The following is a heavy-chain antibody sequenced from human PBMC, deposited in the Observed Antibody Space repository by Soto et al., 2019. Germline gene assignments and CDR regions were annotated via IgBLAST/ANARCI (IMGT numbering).Heavy chain of an antibody. CDR3: AAAEWELHYDYGMDV. CDR2: IVVGSGNT. CDR1: GFTFTSSA. J-gene: IGHJ6*02. Sequence: SVKVSCKASGFTFTSSAVQWVRQALGQRLEWIGWIVVGSGNTNYAQKFQERVTITRDMSTSTAYMELSRLRSEDTDVYYCAAAEWELHYDYGMDVWCQGTTVTVSS. D-gene: IGHD1-26*01. V-gene: IGHV1-58*01.